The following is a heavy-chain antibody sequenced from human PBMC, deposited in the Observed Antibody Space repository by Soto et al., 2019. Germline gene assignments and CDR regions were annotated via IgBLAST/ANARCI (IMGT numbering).Heavy chain of an antibody. J-gene: IGHJ4*02. CDR3: ARGGKRSCSSTSCYRIDY. CDR1: GYTFTSYD. V-gene: IGHV1-8*01. Sequence: QVQLVQSGAEVKKPGASVKVSCKASGYTFTSYDINWVRQATGQGLEWMGWMNPNSGNTGYAQKFQGRVTMTRNTSISTAYLELSSLRSEDTAVYYCARGGKRSCSSTSCYRIDYWGQGTLVNVSS. CDR2: MNPNSGNT. D-gene: IGHD2-2*02.